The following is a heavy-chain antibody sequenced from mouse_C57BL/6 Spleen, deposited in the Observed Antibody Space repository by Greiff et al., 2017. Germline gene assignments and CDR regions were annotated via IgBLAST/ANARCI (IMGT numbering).Heavy chain of an antibody. CDR3: ARFLYYDYDEGAMDY. D-gene: IGHD2-4*01. CDR1: GYAFSSSW. V-gene: IGHV1-82*01. CDR2: IYPGDGDT. Sequence: QVQLQQSGPELVKPGASVKISCKASGYAFSSSWMNWVKQRPGKGLEWIGRIYPGDGDTNYNGKFKGKATLTADKSSSTAYMQLSSLTSEDSAVYFCARFLYYDYDEGAMDYWGQGTSVTVSS. J-gene: IGHJ4*01.